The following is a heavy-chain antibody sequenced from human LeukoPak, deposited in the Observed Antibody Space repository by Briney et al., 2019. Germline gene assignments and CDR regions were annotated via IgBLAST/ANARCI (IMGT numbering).Heavy chain of an antibody. Sequence: SETLSLTCTVSGGSISSYYWSWIRQPPGKGLEWIGYIYYSGSTYYNPSLKSRVTISVDTSKNQFSLKLSSVTAADTAVYYCARGFSQGIMVVTCDAFDIWGQGTMVTVSS. J-gene: IGHJ3*02. CDR2: IYYSGST. CDR1: GGSISSYY. D-gene: IGHD4/OR15-4a*01. V-gene: IGHV4-59*01. CDR3: ARGFSQGIMVVTCDAFDI.